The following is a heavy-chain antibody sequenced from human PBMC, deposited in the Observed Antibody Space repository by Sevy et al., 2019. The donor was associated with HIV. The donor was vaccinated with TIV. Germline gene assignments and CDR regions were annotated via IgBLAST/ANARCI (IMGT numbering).Heavy chain of an antibody. D-gene: IGHD4-17*01. CDR2: ISSTSSTI. J-gene: IGHJ6*01. CDR3: ARDRPPGASYYYYGMDL. V-gene: IGHV3-48*01. CDR1: GFTFSSYS. Sequence: GGSLRLSCAASGFTFSSYSMNWVRQAPGKGLEWVSYISSTSSTIYYADSVKGRFTISRDNAKNSLYLQMNSLRAEDTAVYYCARDRPPGASYYYYGMDLWGQGTTVTVSS.